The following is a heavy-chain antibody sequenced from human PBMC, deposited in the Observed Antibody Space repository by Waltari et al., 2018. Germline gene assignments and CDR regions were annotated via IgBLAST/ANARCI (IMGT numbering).Heavy chain of an antibody. CDR1: GGSISSSSYY. CDR2: IYYSGST. J-gene: IGHJ3*02. CDR3: ARRTTDLAYCSSTSCYAGNRGAFDI. V-gene: IGHV4-39*01. Sequence: QLQLQESGPGLVKPSETLSLTCTVSGGSISSSSYYWGWIRQPPGKGLEWIGSIYYSGSTYYNPSLKSRVTISVDTSKNQFSLKLSSVTAADTAVYYCARRTTDLAYCSSTSCYAGNRGAFDIWGQGTMVTVSS. D-gene: IGHD2-2*01.